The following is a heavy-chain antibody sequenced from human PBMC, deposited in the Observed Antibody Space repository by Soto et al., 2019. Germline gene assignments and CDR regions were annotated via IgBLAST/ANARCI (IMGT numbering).Heavy chain of an antibody. Sequence: SCPTLVNPTQTLTLTCTFSGFSLSTSVMCXSWIRQPPGKALEWLALIDWDDDKYYSASLKTRLTISKDTSKNQVVLTMTNMDPVDTATYYCARIRLHDYYDTSGSFDYWGQGTLVTVSS. CDR2: IDWDDDK. D-gene: IGHD3-22*01. CDR1: GFSLSTSVMC. J-gene: IGHJ4*02. CDR3: ARIRLHDYYDTSGSFDY. V-gene: IGHV2-70*01.